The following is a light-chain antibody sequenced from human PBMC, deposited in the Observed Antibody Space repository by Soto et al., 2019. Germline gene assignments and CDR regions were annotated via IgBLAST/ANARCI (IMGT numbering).Light chain of an antibody. V-gene: IGKV3-20*01. J-gene: IGKJ1*01. Sequence: EIVLTQSPGTLSLSPGERATLSCRASQSVSSSYLAWYQQKPGQAPRLLSYGASSRATGIPDRFSGSGSGTDFTLTISRLEPEDFAVYYCQQYGGSPWTFGQGTKVDIK. CDR1: QSVSSSY. CDR2: GAS. CDR3: QQYGGSPWT.